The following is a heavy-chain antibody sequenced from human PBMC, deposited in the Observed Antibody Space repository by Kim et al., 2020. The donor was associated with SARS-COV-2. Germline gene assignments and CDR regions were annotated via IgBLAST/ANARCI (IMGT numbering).Heavy chain of an antibody. Sequence: ASVKVSCKASGYTFTSYYMHWVRQAPGQGLEWMGIINPSGGSTSYAQKFQGRVTMTRDTSTSTVYMELSSLRSEDTAVYYCARDMSVAASTYYYDSSAYPGRVFDYWGQGTLVTVSS. CDR3: ARDMSVAASTYYYDSSAYPGRVFDY. V-gene: IGHV1-46*01. CDR1: GYTFTSYY. D-gene: IGHD3-22*01. J-gene: IGHJ4*02. CDR2: INPSGGST.